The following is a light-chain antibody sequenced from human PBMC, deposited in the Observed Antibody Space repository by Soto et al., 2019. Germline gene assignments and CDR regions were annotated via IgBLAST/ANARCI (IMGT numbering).Light chain of an antibody. Sequence: EVVLTQSPVTLSLSPGERATLSCRASQSFRGLLAWYQQRPGQAPRLLIYGTSSRATGIPDRFSGSGSGTDFTLTISRLEPEDFAVYFCQRYGSSPLITFGQGTRLEI. CDR1: QSFRGL. CDR3: QRYGSSPLIT. J-gene: IGKJ5*01. V-gene: IGKV3-20*01. CDR2: GTS.